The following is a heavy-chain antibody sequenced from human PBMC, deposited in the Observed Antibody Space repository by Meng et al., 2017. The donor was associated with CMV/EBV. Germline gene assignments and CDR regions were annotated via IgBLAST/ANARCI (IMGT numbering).Heavy chain of an antibody. D-gene: IGHD3-3*01. J-gene: IGHJ4*02. V-gene: IGHV4-34*01. CDR1: GGSFSVHY. CDR3: ARSIRQGFLEWLSGSRGY. CDR2: INHSGST. Sequence: SETLSLTCAVYGGSFSVHYGSWIRQPPGKGLEWIGEINHSGSTNYNPSLKSRVTISVDTSKNQFSLKLSSVTAADTAVYYCARSIRQGFLEWLSGSRGYWGPGILVT.